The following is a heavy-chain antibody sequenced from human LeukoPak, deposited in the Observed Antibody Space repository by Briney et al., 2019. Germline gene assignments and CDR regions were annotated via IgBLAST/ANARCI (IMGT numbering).Heavy chain of an antibody. Sequence: SETLSLTWTVSGGSISSYYWSWIRQPAAKGLEWIGRIYTSGSTNYNPSLKSRVTMSVDTSKNQFSLKLSSVTAADTAVYYCAREITIFGEDVWGQGTTVTVSS. CDR3: AREITIFGEDV. V-gene: IGHV4-4*07. J-gene: IGHJ6*02. CDR2: IYTSGST. CDR1: GGSISSYY. D-gene: IGHD3-3*01.